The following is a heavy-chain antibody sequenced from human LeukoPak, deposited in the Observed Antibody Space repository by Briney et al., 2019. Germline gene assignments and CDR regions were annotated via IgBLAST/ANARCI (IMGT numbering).Heavy chain of an antibody. D-gene: IGHD3-10*01. CDR2: ISGSDGTT. CDR1: GFTFSSYA. Sequence: GGSLRLSCAASGFTFSSYAMTWVRQAPGKGLEWVSGISGSDGTTYYTDSVKGRFTISRDNSKNTLYLQMNSLRAEDTAVYYCAKTRSMLVRGVMDYWGQGTLVTISS. CDR3: AKTRSMLVRGVMDY. V-gene: IGHV3-23*01. J-gene: IGHJ4*02.